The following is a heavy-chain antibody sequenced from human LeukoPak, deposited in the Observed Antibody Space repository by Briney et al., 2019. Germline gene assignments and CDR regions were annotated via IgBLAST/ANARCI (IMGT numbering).Heavy chain of an antibody. CDR2: IYYSGST. CDR1: GVSISSYY. J-gene: IGHJ2*01. CDR3: ARGAVWWYFDL. Sequence: SETLSLTCTVSGVSISSYYWSWIRQPPGKGLEWIGYIYYSGSTNYNPSLKSRVTISVDTSKNQFSLKLSSVTAADTAVYYCARGAVWWYFDLWGRGTLVTVSS. D-gene: IGHD3-16*01. V-gene: IGHV4-59*01.